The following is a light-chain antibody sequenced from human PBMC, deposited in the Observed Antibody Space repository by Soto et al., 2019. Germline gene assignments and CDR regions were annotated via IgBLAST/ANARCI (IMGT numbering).Light chain of an antibody. V-gene: IGKV3-20*01. J-gene: IGKJ4*01. Sequence: EIVLTQSPGTLSLSPGERATLSCRASQSVSSNHLTWYQQKPGQAPRLLIYGASSRATGIPDRFSGSGSGPDFTLTISRLEPEDFAVYYCPQYGSSPLTFGGGTKVEIK. CDR3: PQYGSSPLT. CDR2: GAS. CDR1: QSVSSNH.